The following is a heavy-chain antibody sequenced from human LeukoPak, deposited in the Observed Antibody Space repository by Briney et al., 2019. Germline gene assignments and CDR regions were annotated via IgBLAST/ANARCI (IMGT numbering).Heavy chain of an antibody. D-gene: IGHD1-1*01. V-gene: IGHV4-4*07. Sequence: SETLSLTCTVSGGSISSYYWSWIRQPAGKGLEWIGRIYTSGSTNYNPSLKSRVTMSVDTSKNQFSLKLSSVTAADTAVYYCARTLAFGWNPWFDYWGQGTLVTVSS. CDR3: ARTLAFGWNPWFDY. J-gene: IGHJ4*02. CDR1: GGSISSYY. CDR2: IYTSGST.